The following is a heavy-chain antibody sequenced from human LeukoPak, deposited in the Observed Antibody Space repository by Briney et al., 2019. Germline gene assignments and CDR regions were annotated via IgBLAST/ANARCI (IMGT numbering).Heavy chain of an antibody. Sequence: ASVKVSCKASGYTFTGYYMHWVRQAPGQGLEWMGWINPNSGGTNYAQKFQGRVTMTRDTSISTAYMELSRLRSDDTAVYYCARAGYSSSWYQEIWDYWGQGTLVTVSS. CDR1: GYTFTGYY. CDR2: INPNSGGT. J-gene: IGHJ4*02. CDR3: ARAGYSSSWYQEIWDY. V-gene: IGHV1-2*02. D-gene: IGHD6-13*01.